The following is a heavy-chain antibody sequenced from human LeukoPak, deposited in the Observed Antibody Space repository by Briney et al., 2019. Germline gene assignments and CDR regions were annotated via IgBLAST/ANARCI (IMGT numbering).Heavy chain of an antibody. CDR2: TYYSGRT. Sequence: PSETLSLTCTVAGGSISSYYWSWIRQPPGKGLEWIGYTYYSGRTNYNSSLKSRVTISVDTSKNQFSLKLSSVTAADTAVYYCARHGYSSGSLAWFDPWGQGTQVT. D-gene: IGHD6-19*01. CDR1: GGSISSYY. CDR3: ARHGYSSGSLAWFDP. V-gene: IGHV4-59*01. J-gene: IGHJ5*02.